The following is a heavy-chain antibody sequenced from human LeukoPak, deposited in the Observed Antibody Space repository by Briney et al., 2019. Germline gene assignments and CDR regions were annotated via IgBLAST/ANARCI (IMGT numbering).Heavy chain of an antibody. CDR2: IYPGDSDT. CDR1: GYSFTSYW. Sequence: SGESLKISCKGSGYSFTSYWIGWVRQMPGKGLEWMGIIYPGDSDTRYSPSFQGQVTISADKSISTAYLQWSSLKASDTAMYYCARQAPHYYGSGSYWGYFDYWGQGTLVTVSS. D-gene: IGHD3-10*01. CDR3: ARQAPHYYGSGSYWGYFDY. V-gene: IGHV5-51*01. J-gene: IGHJ4*02.